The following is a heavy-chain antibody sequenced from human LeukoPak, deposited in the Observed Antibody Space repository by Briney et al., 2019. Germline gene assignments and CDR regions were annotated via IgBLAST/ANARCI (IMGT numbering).Heavy chain of an antibody. Sequence: ASVKVSCKASGYTFTSYGMNWVRQAPGQGLEWVGWINTNTGNPTYAQGFTGRFVFSLDTSVTTAYLQISSLKTEDTAVYYCARALSIAAAAGGYWGQGTLVTVSS. D-gene: IGHD6-13*01. CDR1: GYTFTSYG. CDR2: INTNTGNP. V-gene: IGHV7-4-1*02. CDR3: ARALSIAAAAGGY. J-gene: IGHJ4*02.